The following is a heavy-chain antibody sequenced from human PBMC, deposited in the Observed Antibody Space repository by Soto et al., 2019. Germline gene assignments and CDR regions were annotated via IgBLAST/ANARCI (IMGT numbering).Heavy chain of an antibody. J-gene: IGHJ4*02. V-gene: IGHV4-59*08. D-gene: IGHD6-13*01. CDR1: GGSISSYY. CDR3: VRHSALQQQLGYFDY. CDR2: IYYSGST. Sequence: SETLSLTCTVSGGSISSYYWSWIRQPPGKGLEWIGYIYYSGSTNYNPSLKSRVTISVDTSKNQFSLKLSSVTAADTAVYYCVRHSALQQQLGYFDYWGQGTLVTVSS.